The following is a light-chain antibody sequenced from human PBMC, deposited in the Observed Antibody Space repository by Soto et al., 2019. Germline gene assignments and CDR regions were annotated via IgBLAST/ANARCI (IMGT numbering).Light chain of an antibody. CDR1: NSDVGGYNY. Sequence: QSALTQPASVSGSPGQSITISCTGTNSDVGGYNYVSWYQHLPGKAPKLMIYEVSNRPSGVSNRFSGSKSGNTASLTISGLQAEDEADYYCSSYTSSSTWVFGGGTQLTVL. CDR3: SSYTSSSTWV. CDR2: EVS. J-gene: IGLJ3*02. V-gene: IGLV2-14*01.